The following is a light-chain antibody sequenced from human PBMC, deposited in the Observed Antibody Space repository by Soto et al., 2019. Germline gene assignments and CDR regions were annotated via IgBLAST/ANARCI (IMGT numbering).Light chain of an antibody. Sequence: QSVLTQPAPVSGSPGQSITISCTGTSSDVGNYNYVSWYQHHPGKAPKLLISGVSNRPSGISNRFSGSKSGNTASLTISGLQAEDEGHYYCSSFTSSNTHVFGTGTKVTVL. CDR1: SSDVGNYNY. V-gene: IGLV2-14*01. CDR2: GVS. J-gene: IGLJ1*01. CDR3: SSFTSSNTHV.